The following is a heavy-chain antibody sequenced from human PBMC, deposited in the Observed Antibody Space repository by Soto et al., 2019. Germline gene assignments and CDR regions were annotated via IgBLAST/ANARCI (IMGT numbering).Heavy chain of an antibody. J-gene: IGHJ6*02. CDR1: GFTFIEYY. V-gene: IGHV3-11*06. CDR3: VRDLRGDV. Sequence: GGSLRLSCAASGFTFIEYYMSWIRQAPGKGLEYISYISYTSSSTNYADSVRGRFTISRDNAKNSLYLQMNSLRAEDTAVYYCVRDLRGDVWGQRTTVTVSS. CDR2: ISYTSSST.